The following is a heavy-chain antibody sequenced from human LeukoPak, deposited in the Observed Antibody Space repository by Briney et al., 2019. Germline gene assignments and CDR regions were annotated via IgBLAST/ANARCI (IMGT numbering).Heavy chain of an antibody. CDR2: INPSGGST. CDR3: ARDSGDTGNYWYFDL. D-gene: IGHD1-14*01. CDR1: GYTFTSYA. V-gene: IGHV1-46*01. Sequence: ASVKVSCKASGYTFTSYAMHWVRQAPGQGLEWMGIINPSGGSTSYAQKFQGRVTMTRDTSTSTVYMELSSLRSEDTAVYYCARDSGDTGNYWYFDLWGRGTLVTVSS. J-gene: IGHJ2*01.